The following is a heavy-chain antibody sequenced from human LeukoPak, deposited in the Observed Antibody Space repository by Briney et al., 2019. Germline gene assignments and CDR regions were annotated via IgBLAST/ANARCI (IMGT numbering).Heavy chain of an antibody. Sequence: SQTLPLTCTVSGGSISSYYWSWLRQPPGKGLEWIGYIHYSGSTNYSPSLKSRVTMSVDTSKNQLFLKLSSVTAADTAVYYCASLGSVDYWGQGTLVTVSS. J-gene: IGHJ4*02. CDR2: IHYSGST. CDR1: GGSISSYY. V-gene: IGHV4-59*01. D-gene: IGHD3-16*01. CDR3: ASLGSVDY.